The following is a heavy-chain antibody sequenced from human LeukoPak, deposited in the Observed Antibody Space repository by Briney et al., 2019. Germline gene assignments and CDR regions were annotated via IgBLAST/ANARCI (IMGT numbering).Heavy chain of an antibody. J-gene: IGHJ4*02. CDR1: GGSINSYY. Sequence: SETLSLTCTVSGGSINSYYWSWIRQPPGKRLEWIGFIYSSGSADYNPSLESRVTISLDTSKNQFSQKMTSVTAADTAVYYCARGRDGSSPWYFDYWGQGTLVTVSS. D-gene: IGHD5-24*01. CDR2: IYSSGSA. V-gene: IGHV4-59*01. CDR3: ARGRDGSSPWYFDY.